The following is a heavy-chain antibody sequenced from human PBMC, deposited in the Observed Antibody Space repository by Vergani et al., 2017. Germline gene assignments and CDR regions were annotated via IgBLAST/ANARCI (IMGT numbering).Heavy chain of an antibody. Sequence: QVHLVESGGGVVQPGRSLRLSCVVSGFTSSYYGMHWVRQAPGKGLEWVAVISYDGTQKYYADSVKGRFTISRDNSKNTLYLQMNSLRAEDTAVYYCAKDRGSGYYLRFDYWGQGTLVTVSS. CDR1: GFTSSYYG. D-gene: IGHD3-22*01. J-gene: IGHJ4*02. V-gene: IGHV3-30*18. CDR2: ISYDGTQK. CDR3: AKDRGSGYYLRFDY.